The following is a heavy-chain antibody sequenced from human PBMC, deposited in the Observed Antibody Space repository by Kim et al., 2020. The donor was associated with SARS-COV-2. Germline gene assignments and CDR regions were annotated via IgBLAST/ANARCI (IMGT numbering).Heavy chain of an antibody. CDR2: ISSSGSTI. CDR3: ARFGAGYDILTGSFNYWYFDL. Sequence: GGSLRLSCAASGFTFSDYYMSWIRQAPGKGLEWVSYISSSGSTIYYADSVKGRFTISRDNAKNSLYLQMNSLRAEDTAVYYCARFGAGYDILTGSFNYWYFDLWGRGTLVTVSS. J-gene: IGHJ2*01. CDR1: GFTFSDYY. D-gene: IGHD3-9*01. V-gene: IGHV3-11*01.